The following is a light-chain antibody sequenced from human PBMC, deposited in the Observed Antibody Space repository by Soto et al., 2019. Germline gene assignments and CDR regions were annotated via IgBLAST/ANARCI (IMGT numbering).Light chain of an antibody. V-gene: IGKV3-11*01. J-gene: IGKJ4*01. CDR1: QSVGIN. Sequence: EIVLTQSPATLSLSPGERATLSCRASQSVGINLAWYQHKPGQAPRLLIYDASNRATGIPARFSGSGSGTDLTLTISILEPEHFAFYYCQQRSSWPQLTFGGGTKVEI. CDR3: QQRSSWPQLT. CDR2: DAS.